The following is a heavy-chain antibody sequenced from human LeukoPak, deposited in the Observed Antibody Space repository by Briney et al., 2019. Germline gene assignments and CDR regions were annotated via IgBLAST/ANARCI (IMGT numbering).Heavy chain of an antibody. V-gene: IGHV3-74*01. J-gene: IGHJ4*02. CDR1: GFTFSTSW. CDR3: TAIRPDY. Sequence: GWSLRLSCAASGFTFSTSWMHWVRQAPGKGLVWVARIKSDVRSTDYADSVKGRFTISRDDANNILYLQMNSLRAEDTAVYYCTAIRPDYWGQGTVVTVSS. D-gene: IGHD2-21*02. CDR2: IKSDVRST.